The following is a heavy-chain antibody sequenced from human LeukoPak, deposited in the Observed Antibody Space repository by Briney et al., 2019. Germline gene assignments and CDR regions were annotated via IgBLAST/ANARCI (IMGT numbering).Heavy chain of an antibody. V-gene: IGHV1-69*13. CDR1: GYTFISYG. D-gene: IGHD2-2*01. Sequence: GASVKVSCKASGYTFISYGISWVRQAPGQGLEWMGGIIPIFGTANYAQKFQGRVTITADESTSTAYMELSSLRSEDTAVYYCARAYQNLWYYYGMDVWGQGTTVTVSS. J-gene: IGHJ6*02. CDR3: ARAYQNLWYYYGMDV. CDR2: IIPIFGTA.